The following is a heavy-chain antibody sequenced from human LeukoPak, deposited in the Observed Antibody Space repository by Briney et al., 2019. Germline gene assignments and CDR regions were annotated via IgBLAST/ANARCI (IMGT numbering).Heavy chain of an antibody. D-gene: IGHD3-16*01. CDR1: GFTFDDYA. Sequence: SLRLSCAASGFTFDDYAMHWVRQAPGKGLEWVSGISWNSGSIGYADSVKGRFTISRDNAKNSLYLQMNSLRAEDTALYYCAKDLGGYYFDYWGQGTLVTVSS. V-gene: IGHV3-9*01. CDR3: AKDLGGYYFDY. J-gene: IGHJ4*02. CDR2: ISWNSGSI.